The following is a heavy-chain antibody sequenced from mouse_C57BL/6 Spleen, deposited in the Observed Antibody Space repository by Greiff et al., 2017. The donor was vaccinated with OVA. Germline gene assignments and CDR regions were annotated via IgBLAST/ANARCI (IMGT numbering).Heavy chain of an antibody. CDR3: ARDVAGPDD. J-gene: IGHJ2*01. Sequence: EVQRVESGGGLVKPGGSLTLSCAASGFTFSSYAMSWVRQTPEKRLEWVATISAGGSYPYYPDNVKGRFTISRDNAKNNLDLHMSHLKSEDTAMYYCARDVAGPDDWGKGTTLTVSS. CDR1: GFTFSSYA. CDR2: ISAGGSYP. D-gene: IGHD3-3*01. V-gene: IGHV5-4*01.